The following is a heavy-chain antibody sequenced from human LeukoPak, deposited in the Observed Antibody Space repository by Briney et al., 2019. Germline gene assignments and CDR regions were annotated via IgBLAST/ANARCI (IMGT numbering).Heavy chain of an antibody. CDR3: ARGGWIDAFDI. V-gene: IGHV3-21*01. J-gene: IGHJ3*02. CDR1: GFTFSSYS. D-gene: IGHD6-19*01. CDR2: ISSSSSYI. Sequence: GGSLRLSCAASGFTFSSYSMNWVRQAPGKGLEWVSSISSSSSYIYCADSVKGRFTISRDNAKNSLYLQMNSLRAEDTAVYYCARGGWIDAFDIWGQGTMVTVSS.